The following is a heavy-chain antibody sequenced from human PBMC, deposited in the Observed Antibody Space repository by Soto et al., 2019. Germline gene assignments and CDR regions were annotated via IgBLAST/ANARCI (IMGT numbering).Heavy chain of an antibody. D-gene: IGHD2-15*01. J-gene: IGHJ4*02. Sequence: GESLKISCKGSDYGFAVYWIAWVRQMPGEGLEWMGIIYPSDSDTRYSPSFQGQVTISADKSISTAYLQWSSLKASDTAMYYCERQDGAAHYYFAYWGQGTLVTVSS. V-gene: IGHV5-51*01. CDR3: ERQDGAAHYYFAY. CDR2: IYPSDSDT. CDR1: DYGFAVYW.